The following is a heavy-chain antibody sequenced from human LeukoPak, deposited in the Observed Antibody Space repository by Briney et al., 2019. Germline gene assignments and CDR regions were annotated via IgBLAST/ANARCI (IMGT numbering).Heavy chain of an antibody. CDR3: ARGDYDYVWGSYRLDY. V-gene: IGHV1-69*05. CDR1: GGTFSSYA. D-gene: IGHD3-16*02. J-gene: IGHJ4*02. Sequence: SVKVSCKASGGTFSSYAISWVRQAPGQGLEWMGGIIPIFGTANYAQKFQGRVTITTDESTSTAYMELSSPRSEDTAVYYCARGDYDYVWGSYRLDYWGQGTLVTVSS. CDR2: IIPIFGTA.